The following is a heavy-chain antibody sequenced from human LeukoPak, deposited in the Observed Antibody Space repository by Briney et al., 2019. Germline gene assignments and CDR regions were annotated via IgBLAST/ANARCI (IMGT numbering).Heavy chain of an antibody. CDR2: IYPGDSDT. CDR1: GYSFTSYW. J-gene: IGHJ3*02. V-gene: IGHV5-51*01. Sequence: GESLKISCKGSGYSFTSYWIVWVRQMPGKGLEWMGIIYPGDSDTRYSPSFQGQVTISADKSISIAYLQWSSLKASDTAMYYCATQSFVDAADVDGFDIWGQGTMVTVSS. CDR3: ATQSFVDAADVDGFDI. D-gene: IGHD5-18*01.